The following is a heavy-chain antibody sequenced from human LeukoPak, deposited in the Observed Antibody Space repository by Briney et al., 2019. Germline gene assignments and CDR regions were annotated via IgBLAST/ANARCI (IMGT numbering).Heavy chain of an antibody. CDR3: ARDTDGFESGYGFYYYHGMDV. CDR1: EFTFSSYA. J-gene: IGHJ6*02. Sequence: QSGGSLRLSCAASEFTFSSYAMSWVRQAPGEGLDWVSAITDSGDSTYYADSVRGRFTISRDNSKNTLYLQMNNLRAEGTAVYYCARDTDGFESGYGFYYYHGMDVWGQGTTVTVSS. CDR2: ITDSGDST. V-gene: IGHV3-23*01. D-gene: IGHD3-3*01.